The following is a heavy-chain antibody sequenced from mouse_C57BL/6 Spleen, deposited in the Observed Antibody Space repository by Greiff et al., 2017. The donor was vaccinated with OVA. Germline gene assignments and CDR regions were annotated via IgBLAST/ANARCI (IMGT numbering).Heavy chain of an antibody. V-gene: IGHV1-19*01. CDR3: AREGILRSYAMDY. CDR2: INPYNGGT. Sequence: VQLKQSGPVLVKPGASVKMSCKASGYTFTDYYMNWVKQSHGKSLEWIGVINPYNGGTSYNQKFKGKATLTVDKSSSTAYMELNSLTSEDSAVYYCAREGILRSYAMDYWGQGTSVTVSS. J-gene: IGHJ4*01. D-gene: IGHD1-1*01. CDR1: GYTFTDYY.